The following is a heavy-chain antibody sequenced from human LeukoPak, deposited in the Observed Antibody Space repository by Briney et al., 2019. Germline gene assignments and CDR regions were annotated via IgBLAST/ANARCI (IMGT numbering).Heavy chain of an antibody. D-gene: IGHD6-25*01. CDR1: GGSISSSDYY. J-gene: IGHJ3*02. V-gene: IGHV4-39*01. CDR3: ASPSIRLYTSRGWHGVRAFDI. Sequence: SETLSLTCTVSGGSISSSDYYWRWIRQPPGKGLEWIGSIYYSGNTYYNPYLKSRVTISVDTSKNQFTLKLNPVTAADTAVYCCASPSIRLYTSRGWHGVRAFDIWGLGTMVTVSS. CDR2: IYYSGNT.